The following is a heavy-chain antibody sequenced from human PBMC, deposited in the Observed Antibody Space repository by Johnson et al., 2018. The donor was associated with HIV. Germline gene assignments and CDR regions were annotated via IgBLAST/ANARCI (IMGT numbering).Heavy chain of an antibody. CDR1: GFTFSSYA. V-gene: IGHV3-23*04. CDR3: AKDEGYDSSGYDAFDI. CDR2: ISGSGGCT. Sequence: EVQLVESGGGLVQPGGSLRLSCAASGFTFSSYAMSWVRQAPGKGLEWVSVISGSGGCTYYADSVKGRFTISRDNSKNTLYLQMNSLRAEDTAVYYCAKDEGYDSSGYDAFDIWGQGTMVTVSS. J-gene: IGHJ3*02. D-gene: IGHD3-22*01.